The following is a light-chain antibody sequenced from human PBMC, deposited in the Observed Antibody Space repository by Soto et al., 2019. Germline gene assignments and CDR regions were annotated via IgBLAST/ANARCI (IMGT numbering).Light chain of an antibody. CDR2: GAS. CDR1: ESVSSGS. V-gene: IGKV3-20*01. CDR3: QQYGRSPLT. Sequence: EIVLTQSPGTLSLSPGERATLSCRASESVSSGSLAWYQQKPGQAPRLLIYGASSRATGIPDRFSGSGSETDFSLTINRLEPEDFAIYYCQQYGRSPLTFGPGTKVEIK. J-gene: IGKJ1*01.